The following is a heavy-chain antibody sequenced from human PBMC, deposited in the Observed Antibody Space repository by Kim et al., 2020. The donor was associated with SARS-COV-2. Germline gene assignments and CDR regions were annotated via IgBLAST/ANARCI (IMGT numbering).Heavy chain of an antibody. J-gene: IGHJ4*02. V-gene: IGHV4-39*07. D-gene: IGHD3-22*01. CDR3: ARDPDDSSGYYPRFDY. Sequence: SLKSRVTISVDTSKNQFSLKLSSVTAADTAVYYCARDPDDSSGYYPRFDYWGQGTLVTVSS.